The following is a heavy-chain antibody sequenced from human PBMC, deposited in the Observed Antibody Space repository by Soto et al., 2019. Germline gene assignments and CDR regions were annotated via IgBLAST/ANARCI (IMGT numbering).Heavy chain of an antibody. D-gene: IGHD6-6*01. CDR1: GGSFSGYY. V-gene: IGHV4-34*01. CDR2: INHSGST. CDR3: ARGLKSSSSFCRSGTIHY. Sequence: PSETLSLTCAVYGGSFSGYYWSWIRQPPGKGLEWIGEINHSGSTNYNPSLKSRVTISVDTSKNQFSLKLSSVTAADTAVYYCARGLKSSSSFCRSGTIHYSGPATLVSLSS. J-gene: IGHJ4*02.